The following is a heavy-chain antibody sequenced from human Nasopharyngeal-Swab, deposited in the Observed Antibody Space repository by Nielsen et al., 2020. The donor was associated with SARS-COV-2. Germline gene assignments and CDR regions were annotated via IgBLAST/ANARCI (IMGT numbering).Heavy chain of an antibody. J-gene: IGHJ4*02. Sequence: ASVKVACKASGDTFTSYEMNWVRQAPGQGVEWMGIINPSGGSTSYAQKIQGRVTMTRDTSTSTGYMELSSLRSEDTAVYYCARPRYGGYEISPPNYWGQGTLVTVSS. D-gene: IGHD5-12*01. CDR2: INPSGGST. V-gene: IGHV1-46*01. CDR3: ARPRYGGYEISPPNY. CDR1: GDTFTSYE.